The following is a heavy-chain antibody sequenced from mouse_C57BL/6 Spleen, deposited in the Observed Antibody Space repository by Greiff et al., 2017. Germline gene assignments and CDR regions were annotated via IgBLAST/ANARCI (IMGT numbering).Heavy chain of an antibody. V-gene: IGHV1-19*01. D-gene: IGHD2-14*01. CDR2: INPYNGGT. CDR3: AREGRQDAMDY. J-gene: IGHJ4*01. Sequence: VQLKESGPVLVKPGASVKMSCKASGYTFTDYYMNWVKQSHGKSLEWIGVINPYNGGTSYNQKFKGKATLTVDKSSSTAYMELNSLTSEDSAVYYCAREGRQDAMDYWGQGTSVTVSS. CDR1: GYTFTDYY.